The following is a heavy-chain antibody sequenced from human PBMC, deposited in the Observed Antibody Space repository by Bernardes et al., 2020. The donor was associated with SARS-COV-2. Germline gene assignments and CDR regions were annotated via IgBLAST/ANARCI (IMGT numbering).Heavy chain of an antibody. CDR3: ATEDGEWLES. V-gene: IGHV3-33*01. CDR1: GFTFRDYT. Sequence: GGSLRLSCAASGFTFRDYTMHWVRQAPGKGLEWVAVIWHDGNREYYVDSVKGRFAISRDNSNNTLYLQMNNLRVEDTALYRCATEDGEWLESWGQGTLVTVSS. J-gene: IGHJ5*01. CDR2: IWHDGNRE. D-gene: IGHD4-17*01.